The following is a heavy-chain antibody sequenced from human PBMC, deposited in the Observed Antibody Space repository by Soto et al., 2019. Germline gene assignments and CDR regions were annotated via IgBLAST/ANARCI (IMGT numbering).Heavy chain of an antibody. CDR2: INSDGSNI. CDR1: GFTFTHYR. Sequence: GGSLRLSCVASGFTFTHYRIHWVRQAPGKGLEWVARINSDGSNINYADSVKGRFTISRDNSKNTVFLQMHSLTDDDSALYFCARAGDWNYVQDFCGQGTLVTVSS. V-gene: IGHV3-74*01. D-gene: IGHD1-7*01. J-gene: IGHJ4*02. CDR3: ARAGDWNYVQDF.